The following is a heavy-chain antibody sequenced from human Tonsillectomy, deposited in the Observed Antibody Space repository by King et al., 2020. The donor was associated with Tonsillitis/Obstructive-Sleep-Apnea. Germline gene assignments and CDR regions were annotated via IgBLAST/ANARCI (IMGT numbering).Heavy chain of an antibody. CDR2: ISDYGNNK. CDR1: GFTFSSFG. D-gene: IGHD6-25*01. CDR3: AKEQAAWDAFDI. V-gene: IGHV3-30*18. Sequence: VQLVESGGGVVQPGRSLRLSCAASGFTFSSFGMHWVRQAPGKGLEWVAVISDYGNNKDYADSVKGRFTISRDNSKNTLYLQMNSLRAEDTAIYYCAKEQAAWDAFDIWGQGTMVTVSS. J-gene: IGHJ3*02.